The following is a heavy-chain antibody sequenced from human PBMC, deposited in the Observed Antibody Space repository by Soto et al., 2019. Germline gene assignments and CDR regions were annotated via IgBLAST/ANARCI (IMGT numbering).Heavy chain of an antibody. J-gene: IGHJ4*02. Sequence: QLQLQESGPGLVKPSETLSLTCTVSGGSISSSSYYWGWIRQPPGKGLEWIGSIYYSGSTYYNPSLKSRVTISGDTSKNQFSLKLSSVTAADTAVYYCARKGGYSYGGFSLVHYYFDYWGQGTLVTVSS. CDR2: IYYSGST. CDR3: ARKGGYSYGGFSLVHYYFDY. CDR1: GGSISSSSYY. D-gene: IGHD5-18*01. V-gene: IGHV4-39*01.